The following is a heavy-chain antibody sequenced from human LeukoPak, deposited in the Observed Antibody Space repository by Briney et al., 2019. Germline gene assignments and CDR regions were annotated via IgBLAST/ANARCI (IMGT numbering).Heavy chain of an antibody. CDR1: GFTFSSYA. J-gene: IGHJ6*02. Sequence: GGSLRLSCAASGFTFSSYAMSWVRQAPGKGLEWVSAISGSGGSTYYADSVKGRFTISRDNSKNTLYLQMNSLRAEDTAVYYCASLGRDPRDDSSGYYRSRYYYYGMDVWAKGPRSPSP. V-gene: IGHV3-23*01. CDR3: ASLGRDPRDDSSGYYRSRYYYYGMDV. CDR2: ISGSGGST. D-gene: IGHD3-22*01.